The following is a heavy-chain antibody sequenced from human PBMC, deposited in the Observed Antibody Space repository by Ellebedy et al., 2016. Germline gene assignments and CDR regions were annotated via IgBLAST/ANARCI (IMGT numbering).Heavy chain of an antibody. CDR3: ASRPNWYFDL. J-gene: IGHJ2*01. CDR1: GGSVRSSSYY. V-gene: IGHV4-39*01. Sequence: SETLSLXCTVSGGSVRSSSYYWGWIRQPPGKGLEWIGSMYYRGSTNYNPSLKSRVTISVDTSKNQFSLKLTSVTAADTAVYYCASRPNWYFDLWGRGTLVTVSS. CDR2: MYYRGST.